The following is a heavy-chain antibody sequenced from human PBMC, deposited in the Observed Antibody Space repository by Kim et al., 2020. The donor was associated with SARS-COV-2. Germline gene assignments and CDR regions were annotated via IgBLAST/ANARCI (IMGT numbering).Heavy chain of an antibody. D-gene: IGHD3-10*01. J-gene: IGHJ4*02. CDR2: IYHSGTT. V-gene: IGHV4-31*03. CDR1: GGSISSGGYY. CDR3: AREAMVRGVKGFDY. Sequence: SETLSLTCTVSGGSISSGGYYWTWIRQYAGKGLQWIGYIYHSGTTYYSPSLKSRLNISIDTSKNLFSLKLSSVTAADTAVYYCAREAMVRGVKGFDYWGQGTLVTVSS.